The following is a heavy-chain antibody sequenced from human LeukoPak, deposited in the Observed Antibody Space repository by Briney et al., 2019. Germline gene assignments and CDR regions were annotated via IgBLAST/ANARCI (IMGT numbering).Heavy chain of an antibody. J-gene: IGHJ3*02. CDR2: INPSGGST. V-gene: IGHV1-46*01. CDR1: GYTFTSYY. Sequence: ASVKVSXKAPGYTFTSYYMHWVRQAPGQGLEWMGIINPSGGSTSYAQRFQGRVTMTRDTSTSTVYMELSSLRSEDTAVYYCARGGVMIFDAFDIWGQGTMVTVSS. CDR3: ARGGVMIFDAFDI. D-gene: IGHD3-16*01.